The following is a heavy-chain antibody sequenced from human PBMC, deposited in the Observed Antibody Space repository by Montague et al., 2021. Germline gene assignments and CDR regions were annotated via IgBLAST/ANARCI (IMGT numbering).Heavy chain of an antibody. CDR3: TRKGRFGDYGFDI. CDR1: GVSISSSNYQ. V-gene: IGHV4-39*01. CDR2: IYYSGTT. D-gene: IGHD3-10*01. Sequence: SETLSLTCTVSGVSISSSNYQWGWIRQPPGKGPEWIGSIYYSGTTYYNPSLRSRVTISVDTSENQFSLKLNSVTAADTAFYYCTRKGRFGDYGFDIWGQGTMVTVSS. J-gene: IGHJ3*02.